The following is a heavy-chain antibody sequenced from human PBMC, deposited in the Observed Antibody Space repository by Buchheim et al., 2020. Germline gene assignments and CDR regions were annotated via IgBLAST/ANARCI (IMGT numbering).Heavy chain of an antibody. V-gene: IGHV3-23*01. D-gene: IGHD3-10*01. Sequence: EVGLLQSGGHLVQPGGSVRLSCSASGFPFYNYVMHWVRQTPEQGLEWISAITGSGTTFYSDSVRGRFTISRTNSKKTLYLQMDSVRVEDTALYFCASVQLLGSFPEYWGQGTL. CDR1: GFPFYNYV. CDR3: ASVQLLGSFPEY. J-gene: IGHJ4*02. CDR2: ITGSGTT.